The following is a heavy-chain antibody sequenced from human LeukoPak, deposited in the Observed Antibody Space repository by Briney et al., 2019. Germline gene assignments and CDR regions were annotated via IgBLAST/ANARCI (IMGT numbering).Heavy chain of an antibody. CDR1: GFTFGSYA. V-gene: IGHV3-64*01. CDR2: ISSNGGST. CDR3: ARGYCTNGVCYAIDY. Sequence: SGGSLRLSCAASGFTFGSYAMHWVRQAPGKGLEYVSAISSNGGSTYYANSVKGRFTISRDNSKNTLHLQMGSLRAEDMAVYYCARGYCTNGVCYAIDYWGQGTLVTVSS. J-gene: IGHJ4*02. D-gene: IGHD2-8*01.